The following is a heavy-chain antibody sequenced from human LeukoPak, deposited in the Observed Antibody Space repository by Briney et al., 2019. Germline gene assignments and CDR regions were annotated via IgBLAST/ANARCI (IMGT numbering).Heavy chain of an antibody. CDR3: ARELTSSSCFDP. D-gene: IGHD2-2*01. J-gene: IGHJ5*02. Sequence: GGSLRLSCVVSAFTVSSNYVNWVRQAAGKGLELVSVLYSGGITYSADSVKGRFTISRDISKNTLYLQMNSLRAEDTAVYYCARELTSSSCFDPWGQGTLVTVSS. CDR2: LYSGGIT. CDR1: AFTVSSNY. V-gene: IGHV3-66*01.